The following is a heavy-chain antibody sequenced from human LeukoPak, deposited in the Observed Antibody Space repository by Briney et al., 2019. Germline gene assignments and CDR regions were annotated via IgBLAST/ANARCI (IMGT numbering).Heavy chain of an antibody. D-gene: IGHD3-10*01. V-gene: IGHV4-39*01. CDR3: ARYYGSGRDGDY. J-gene: IGHJ4*02. Sequence: SETLSLTCIVSGGSISNSNYYWGWIRQPPGRGLEWIGSIFYDGSSDYNPSLKSRVTISVDTSKNKFSLKVNSVTAADTAVYFCARYYGSGRDGDYWGQGTLVTVSS. CDR2: IFYDGSS. CDR1: GGSISNSNYY.